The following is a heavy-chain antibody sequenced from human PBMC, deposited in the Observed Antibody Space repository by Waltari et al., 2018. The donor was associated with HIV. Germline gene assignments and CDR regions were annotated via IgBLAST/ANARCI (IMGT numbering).Heavy chain of an antibody. CDR2: IYPGDSDT. Sequence: VRLVQSGAEVKKPGESLKISCQASGYSFPCYRIAWVRQMPDKGLELVWNIYPGDSDTRYSPSCEGRVTIFRYESLTTVYLKWVSLRSSDTGIYFCAKIRMGADDAFDVWGQGTVVSVSS. J-gene: IGHJ3*01. V-gene: IGHV5-51*01. CDR1: GYSFPCYR. D-gene: IGHD1-26*01. CDR3: AKIRMGADDAFDV.